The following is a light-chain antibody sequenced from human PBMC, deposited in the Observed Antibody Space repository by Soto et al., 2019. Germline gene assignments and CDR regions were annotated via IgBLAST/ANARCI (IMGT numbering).Light chain of an antibody. J-gene: IGLJ7*01. CDR2: DVS. CDR1: SSDVGGYNY. V-gene: IGLV2-14*03. CDR3: SSYTSSSLYV. Sequence: QSALTQPASVSGSPGQSITISCTGTSSDVGGYNYVSWYQQHPGKAPKLMIYDVSNRPSGVSNRFSGSKSGNTASLTISGLQAEDEAAYYCSSYTSSSLYVFGPGTQLTVL.